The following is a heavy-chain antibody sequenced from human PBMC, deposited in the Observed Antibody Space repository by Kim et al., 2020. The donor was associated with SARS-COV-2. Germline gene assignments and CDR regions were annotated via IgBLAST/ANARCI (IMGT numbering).Heavy chain of an antibody. J-gene: IGHJ4*02. V-gene: IGHV1-46*01. CDR1: GYTFTSYY. D-gene: IGHD3-22*01. CDR2: INPSGGST. Sequence: ASVKVSCKASGYTFTSYYMHWVRQAPGQGLEWMGIINPSGGSTSYAQKFQGRVTMTRDTSTSTVHMELSSLRSEYTAVYYCARATVGRYYYDSSGYYYDNWGQGTLVTVSS. CDR3: ARATVGRYYYDSSGYYYDN.